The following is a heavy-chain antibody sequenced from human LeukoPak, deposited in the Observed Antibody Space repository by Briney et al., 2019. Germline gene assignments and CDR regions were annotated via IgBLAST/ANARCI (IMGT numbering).Heavy chain of an antibody. J-gene: IGHJ6*02. D-gene: IGHD2-15*01. Sequence: GGSLRLFCPPSGFSFCSYEMIWLRQAAGKGLAWVSYIRSMGSTIYYADSVKGRLTMSRDKAKKSLYLQMNSLRAEDTDVYYCARGIEPQNEGPPYYYGMDVWGQGTTVTVSS. CDR3: ARGIEPQNEGPPYYYGMDV. CDR2: IRSMGSTI. V-gene: IGHV3-48*03. CDR1: GFSFCSYE.